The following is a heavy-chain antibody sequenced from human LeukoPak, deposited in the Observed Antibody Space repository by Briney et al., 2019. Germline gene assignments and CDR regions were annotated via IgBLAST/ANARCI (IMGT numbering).Heavy chain of an antibody. Sequence: SETLSLTCAVSGGSISSSNWWSWVRQPPGKGLEWIGEIYQSGSTNYNPSLKSRVTISVDKSKNQFSLKLYSVTAADTAVYYCARASHDYGDYSHFDYWGQGTPVTVSS. D-gene: IGHD4-17*01. V-gene: IGHV4-4*02. CDR1: GGSISSSNW. CDR3: ARASHDYGDYSHFDY. J-gene: IGHJ4*02. CDR2: IYQSGST.